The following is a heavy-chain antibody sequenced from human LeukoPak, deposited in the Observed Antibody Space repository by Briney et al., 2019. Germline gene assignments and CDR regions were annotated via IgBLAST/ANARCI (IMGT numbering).Heavy chain of an antibody. V-gene: IGHV3-30*02. Sequence: PGGSLRLSCAASGLTFSSYGMHWVRQAPGKGLEWVAFIRYDGSNKYYADSVKGRFTISRDNSKNTLYLQMNSLRAEDTAVYYCAEDRGATRWFFFPDYWGQGTLVTVSS. CDR3: AEDRGATRWFFFPDY. D-gene: IGHD1-26*01. CDR2: IRYDGSNK. J-gene: IGHJ4*02. CDR1: GLTFSSYG.